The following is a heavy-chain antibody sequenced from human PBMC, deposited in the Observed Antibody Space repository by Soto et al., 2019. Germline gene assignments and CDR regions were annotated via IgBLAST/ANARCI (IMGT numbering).Heavy chain of an antibody. CDR1: GFTFSSYG. J-gene: IGHJ6*02. CDR2: ISYDGSNK. D-gene: IGHD1-26*01. V-gene: IGHV3-30*18. Sequence: QVQLVESGGGVVQPGRSLRLSCAASGFTFSSYGMHWVRQAPGKGLEWVAVISYDGSNKYYADSVKGRFTISRDNSKNPLYLQMNSLRAEDTAVYYCAKDFARSYKVGGMDVWGQGTTVTVSS. CDR3: AKDFARSYKVGGMDV.